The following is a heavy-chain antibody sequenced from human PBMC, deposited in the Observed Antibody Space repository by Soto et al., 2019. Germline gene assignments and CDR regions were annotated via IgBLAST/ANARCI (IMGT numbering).Heavy chain of an antibody. CDR1: GFTFNHYA. V-gene: IGHV3-23*01. J-gene: IGHJ6*02. CDR3: AKDSTVTTSLYFYYYVFDV. Sequence: VHLLESGGGLVQPGGSLRLACTASGFTFNHYAMSWVRQAPGKGLEWVSAVSGRGGSTKYADSVKGRFIISRDNSNSTLYLQMDSLRGEDTPVYYCAKDSTVTTSLYFYYYVFDVWGQGTTVTVSS. CDR2: VSGRGGST. D-gene: IGHD4-17*01.